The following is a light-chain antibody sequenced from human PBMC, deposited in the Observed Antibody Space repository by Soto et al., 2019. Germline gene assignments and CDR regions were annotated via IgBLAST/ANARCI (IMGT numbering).Light chain of an antibody. Sequence: QSVLTQPPSVSGAPGQSVTISCSGNSSNIGAGFDVHWYQQLPGAAPKLLIYASTNRPSGVPDRFSGSKSDTSASLAITGLHIDDEADYYCQSYDTGLTGHVLFGGGTKLTVL. CDR1: SSNIGAGFD. CDR3: QSYDTGLTGHVL. V-gene: IGLV1-40*01. J-gene: IGLJ2*01. CDR2: AST.